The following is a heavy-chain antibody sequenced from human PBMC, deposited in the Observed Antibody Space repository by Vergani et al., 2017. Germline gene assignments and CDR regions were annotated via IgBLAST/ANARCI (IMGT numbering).Heavy chain of an antibody. Sequence: QEQLVQSGSELKKPGASVKVSCKASGYSFNNYAIHWVRQAPGQGLEWMGWINPTTGNPTYARAFTGRFVFSLDTSISTAYLQIGSLKAEDTAVYCCARAKRGRLAVGATDSWGQGTLLTVSS. V-gene: IGHV7-4-1*01. J-gene: IGHJ4*02. D-gene: IGHD6-19*01. CDR1: GYSFNNYA. CDR2: INPTTGNP. CDR3: ARAKRGRLAVGATDS.